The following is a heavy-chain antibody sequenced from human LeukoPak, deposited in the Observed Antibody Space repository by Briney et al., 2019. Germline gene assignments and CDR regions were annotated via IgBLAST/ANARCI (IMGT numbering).Heavy chain of an antibody. J-gene: IGHJ6*02. D-gene: IGHD3-3*01. CDR1: GGSISSYH. CDR2: IYYTGST. V-gene: IGHV4-59*01. CDR3: TRSLGVVIHGGMDV. Sequence: SETLSLTCTVSGGSISSYHWSWIRQPPGKGLQGIGHIYYTGSTNYNPSLKSRLTISLDTSKNQFSLKLSSVTAADTAVYYCTRSLGVVIHGGMDVWGQGTTVTVSS.